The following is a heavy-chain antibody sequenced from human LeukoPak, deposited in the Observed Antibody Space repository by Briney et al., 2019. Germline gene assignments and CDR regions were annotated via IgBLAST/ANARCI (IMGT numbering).Heavy chain of an antibody. V-gene: IGHV3-30*02. CDR2: IRYDGSNK. D-gene: IGHD5-18*01. J-gene: IGHJ3*02. CDR1: GFTFSSYE. Sequence: GGSLRLSCAASGFTFSSYEMNWVRQAPGKGLEWVAFIRYDGSNKHYADSVKRRFTISRDNSKNTLYLQMNSLRAEDTAVYYCAKVRIQLWDDAFDIWGQGTMITVSS. CDR3: AKVRIQLWDDAFDI.